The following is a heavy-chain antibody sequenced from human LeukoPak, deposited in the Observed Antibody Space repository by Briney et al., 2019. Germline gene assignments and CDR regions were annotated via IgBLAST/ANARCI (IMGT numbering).Heavy chain of an antibody. D-gene: IGHD3-10*01. CDR1: GYTFTSYG. V-gene: IGHV1-18*01. Sequence: ASVKVSCKASGYTFTSYGISWVRQAPGQGLEWMGWISAYNGNTNYAQKLQGRVTMTTDTSTSTAYMELRSLRSDDTAVHYCARVNVVRGVIITYGWFDPWGQGTLVTVSS. CDR2: ISAYNGNT. CDR3: ARVNVVRGVIITYGWFDP. J-gene: IGHJ5*02.